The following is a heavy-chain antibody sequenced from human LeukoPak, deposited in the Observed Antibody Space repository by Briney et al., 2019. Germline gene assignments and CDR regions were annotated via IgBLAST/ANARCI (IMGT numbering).Heavy chain of an antibody. CDR3: ARDLNPRGSYRYAWFDP. Sequence: KPSETLSLTCAVYGGSFSGYYWSWIRQPAGKGLEWIGRIYTSGSTNYNPSLKSRVTMSVDTSKNQFSLKLSSVTAADTAVYYCARDLNPRGSYRYAWFDPWGQGTLVTVSS. J-gene: IGHJ5*02. V-gene: IGHV4-4*07. D-gene: IGHD3-16*02. CDR1: GGSFSGYY. CDR2: IYTSGST.